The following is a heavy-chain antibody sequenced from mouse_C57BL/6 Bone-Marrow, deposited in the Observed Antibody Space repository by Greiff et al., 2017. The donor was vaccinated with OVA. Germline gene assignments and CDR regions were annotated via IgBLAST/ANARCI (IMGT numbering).Heavy chain of an antibody. CDR3: APDSNYLHWYFDV. CDR2: IYPGSGNT. J-gene: IGHJ1*03. CDR1: GYSFTSYY. Sequence: QVQLQQSGPELVKPGASVKISCKASGYSFTSYYIHWVKQRPGQGLEWIGWIYPGSGNTKYNEKFKGKATLTADTSSSTAYMQLSSLTSEDSAVYYCAPDSNYLHWYFDVWGTGTTVTVSS. V-gene: IGHV1-66*01. D-gene: IGHD2-5*01.